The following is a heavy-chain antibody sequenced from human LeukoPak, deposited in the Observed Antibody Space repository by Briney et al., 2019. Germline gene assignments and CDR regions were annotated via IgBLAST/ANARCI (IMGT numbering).Heavy chain of an antibody. CDR3: ARSRGLYCSSTSCYAGTYYYGMDV. J-gene: IGHJ6*02. V-gene: IGHV5-51*01. D-gene: IGHD2-2*01. Sequence: GESLKISCKGSGYSFTSYWIGWVRQMPGKGLEWMGIIYPGDSDTRYSPSFQGQVTISADKSISTAYLQWSSLRASDTAMYYCARSRGLYCSSTSCYAGTYYYGMDVWGQGTTVTVSS. CDR1: GYSFTSYW. CDR2: IYPGDSDT.